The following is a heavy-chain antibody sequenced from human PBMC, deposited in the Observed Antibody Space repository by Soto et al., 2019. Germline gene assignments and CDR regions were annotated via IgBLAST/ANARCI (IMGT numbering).Heavy chain of an antibody. CDR2: LAARDPHT. CDR3: ARHPVIAARDPFEY. V-gene: IGHV5-10-1*01. J-gene: IGHJ4*02. D-gene: IGHD6-6*01. Sequence: PAQFLKISCQGSGSSFTSYCISCVRERHGKGLEWMGMLAARDPHTNCRPSYQGHVTISADKSIITAYLQWSSQKASDTAMYYCARHPVIAARDPFEYWGQGTMVTVSS. CDR1: GSSFTSYC.